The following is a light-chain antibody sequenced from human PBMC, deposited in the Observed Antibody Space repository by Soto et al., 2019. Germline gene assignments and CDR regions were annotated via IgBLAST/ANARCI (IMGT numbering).Light chain of an antibody. V-gene: IGKV3-11*01. CDR2: DAS. CDR1: QSVSSY. J-gene: IGKJ3*01. CDR3: QQRSNWPLT. Sequence: EIVLTQSPATLSLSPVERATLSCMASQSVSSYLAWYQQKPGQAPRLLIYDASNRATGIPARFSGSGSGTDFTLTISSLEPEDFAVYYCQQRSNWPLTFGPGTKVDIK.